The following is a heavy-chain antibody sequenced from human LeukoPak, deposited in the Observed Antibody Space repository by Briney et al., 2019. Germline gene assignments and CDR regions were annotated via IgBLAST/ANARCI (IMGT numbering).Heavy chain of an antibody. D-gene: IGHD5-18*01. Sequence: PGGSLRLSCAASGFTFSSYAMSWVRQAPGKGLEWVSAISGSGGSTYYADSVKGRFTISGDNSKNTLYLQMNSLRAEDTAVYYCATPGGGYSYGSFGAFFSWGQGTLVTVSS. CDR3: ATPGGGYSYGSFGAFFS. J-gene: IGHJ4*02. CDR2: ISGSGGST. V-gene: IGHV3-23*01. CDR1: GFTFSSYA.